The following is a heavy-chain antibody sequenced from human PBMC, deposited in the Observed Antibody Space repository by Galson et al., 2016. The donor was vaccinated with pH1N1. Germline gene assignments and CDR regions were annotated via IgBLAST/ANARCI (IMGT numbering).Heavy chain of an antibody. CDR1: GYRFTNSW. D-gene: IGHD4-17*01. J-gene: IGHJ3*02. Sequence: QSGAEVKKPGESLKISCKGSGYRFTNSWIGWVRQMPGKGLEWMGIIYLGGSLIRYRPSFQGQATISADKSINIVYLEWSSLKASDTATYYCARQNDYGDYRGYAFDIWGQGTMVTVSS. V-gene: IGHV5-51*01. CDR2: IYLGGSLI. CDR3: ARQNDYGDYRGYAFDI.